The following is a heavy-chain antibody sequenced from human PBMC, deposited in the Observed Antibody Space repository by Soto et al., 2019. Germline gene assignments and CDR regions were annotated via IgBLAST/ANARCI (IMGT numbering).Heavy chain of an antibody. Sequence: EVQLVESGGGLVQPGGSLRLSCAASGFTFSSYWMSWVRQAPGKGLEWVANIKQDGSEKYYVDSVKGRFTISRDNAKNSLYLQMNSLSAEDTAVYYCARDFPTIAELTDLKIKNDYWGQGTLVTVSS. J-gene: IGHJ4*02. V-gene: IGHV3-7*05. D-gene: IGHD6-13*01. CDR3: ARDFPTIAELTDLKIKNDY. CDR1: GFTFSSYW. CDR2: IKQDGSEK.